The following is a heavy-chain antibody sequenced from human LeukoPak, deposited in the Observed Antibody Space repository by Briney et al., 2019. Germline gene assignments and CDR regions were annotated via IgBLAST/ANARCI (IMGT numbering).Heavy chain of an antibody. CDR3: AKDRNTMIVVGEDY. D-gene: IGHD3-22*01. CDR2: ISGSGGST. CDR1: GFSFSTYG. Sequence: GGSLRLSCAASGFSFSTYGLFWVRQAPGKGLEWVSAISGSGGSTYYADSVKGRFTISRDNSKNTLYLQMNSLRAEDTAVYYCAKDRNTMIVVGEDYWGQGTLVTVSS. V-gene: IGHV3-23*01. J-gene: IGHJ4*02.